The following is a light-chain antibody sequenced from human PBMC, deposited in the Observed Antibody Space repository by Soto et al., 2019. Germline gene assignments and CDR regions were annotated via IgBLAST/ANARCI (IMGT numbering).Light chain of an antibody. V-gene: IGKV1-5*03. Sequence: DIQMTQSPSTLSASVGDRVTITCRASQSISYWLAWYQQKPGKAPNLLIYKASSLDTGVPSRFSGSGSGTEFTLTSSSLQPYDFSNYYCQQYNNYWTFGQGTKVEIK. CDR3: QQYNNYWT. CDR1: QSISYW. J-gene: IGKJ1*01. CDR2: KAS.